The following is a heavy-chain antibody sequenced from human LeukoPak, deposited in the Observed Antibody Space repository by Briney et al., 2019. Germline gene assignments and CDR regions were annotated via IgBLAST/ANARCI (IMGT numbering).Heavy chain of an antibody. D-gene: IGHD3-3*01. CDR3: ARAGVLRFLEWPSPWFDP. CDR2: IYTSGST. CDR1: GGSISSYY. V-gene: IGHV4-4*07. Sequence: PSETPSLTCTVSGGSISSYYWSWIRQPAGKGLEWIGRIYTSGSTNYNPSLKSLVTMSVDTSKNQFSLKLSSVTAADTAVYYCARAGVLRFLEWPSPWFDPWGQGTLVTVSS. J-gene: IGHJ5*02.